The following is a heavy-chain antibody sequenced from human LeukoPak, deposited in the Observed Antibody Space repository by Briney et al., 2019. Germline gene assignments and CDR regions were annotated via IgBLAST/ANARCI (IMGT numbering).Heavy chain of an antibody. CDR3: ARGGWYYYDSSGYYLIDN. Sequence: GASVKVSYKASGYTFTSYGISWARQAPGQGLEWMGWISTYNGNTKYAQKFQARVTLTTDTSTNTAYMELWSLRSDDTALYYCARGGWYYYDSSGYYLIDNWGPGTLVTVSS. J-gene: IGHJ4*02. D-gene: IGHD3-22*01. CDR2: ISTYNGNT. V-gene: IGHV1-18*01. CDR1: GYTFTSYG.